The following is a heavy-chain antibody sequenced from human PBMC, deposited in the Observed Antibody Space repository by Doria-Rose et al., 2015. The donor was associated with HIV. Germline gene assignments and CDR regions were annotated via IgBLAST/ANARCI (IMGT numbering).Heavy chain of an antibody. CDR2: IRGSGDT. J-gene: IGHJ4*02. Sequence: APGAAAGVWVSSIRGSGDTYYSDSVKGRFTISRDNSKNTLFLQMNSLRAEDTAVYYCAKSLSALNSFDYWGQGTLVTVSS. CDR3: AKSLSALNSFDY. V-gene: IGHV3-23*01. D-gene: IGHD1-1*01.